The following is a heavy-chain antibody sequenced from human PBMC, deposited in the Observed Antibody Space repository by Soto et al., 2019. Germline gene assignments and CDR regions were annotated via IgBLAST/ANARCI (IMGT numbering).Heavy chain of an antibody. CDR2: IYYTGNT. CDR3: ARVFDPYSYGPEDSFDI. D-gene: IGHD5-18*01. J-gene: IGHJ3*02. CDR1: GGSISGCTYY. Sequence: KLSGTLSLTCTVSGGSISGCTYYWTWIRQHPGKGLEWIGYIYYTGNTYYNPSLKSRVTISVDTSKNQFSLKLNSVTAADTAVYYCARVFDPYSYGPEDSFDIWGQGTMVTVSS. V-gene: IGHV4-31*03.